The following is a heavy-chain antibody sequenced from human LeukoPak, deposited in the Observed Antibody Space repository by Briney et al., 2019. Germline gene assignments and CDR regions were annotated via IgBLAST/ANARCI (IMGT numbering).Heavy chain of an antibody. Sequence: GGSLRLSCAASGFTFSSYSMNWVRQAPGKGLEWVSYISSSSSTIYYADSVKGRFTISRDNAKNSLYLQMNSLRAEDTAVYYCARDGYYDFWSGYPSDAFDIWGQGTMVTVSS. V-gene: IGHV3-48*01. CDR3: ARDGYYDFWSGYPSDAFDI. CDR1: GFTFSSYS. J-gene: IGHJ3*02. CDR2: ISSSSSTI. D-gene: IGHD3-3*01.